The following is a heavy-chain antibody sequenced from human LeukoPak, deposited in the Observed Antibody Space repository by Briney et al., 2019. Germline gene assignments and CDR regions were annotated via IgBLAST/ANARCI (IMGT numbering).Heavy chain of an antibody. V-gene: IGHV3-23*01. CDR1: GFTFSNYA. D-gene: IGHD5-18*01. CDR2: ISGSDGYT. Sequence: GGSLRLSCAASGFTFSNYAMSWVRQAPGKGLEWVSAISGSDGYTYYADSVKGRFTISRGNSKNTLYLQMNSLRAEDTAVYYCAKEIQLWFFPFDYWGQGTLVTVSS. J-gene: IGHJ4*02. CDR3: AKEIQLWFFPFDY.